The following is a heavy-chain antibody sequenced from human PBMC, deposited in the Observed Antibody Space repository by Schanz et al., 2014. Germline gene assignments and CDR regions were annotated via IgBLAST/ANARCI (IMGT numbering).Heavy chain of an antibody. V-gene: IGHV3-23*01. CDR3: ARPALWFGDNCFDP. J-gene: IGHJ5*02. D-gene: IGHD3-10*01. Sequence: EVKLLESGGTLVRPGGSLRLSCAASGFTFSTYAMAWVRQAPGKGLEWVSSINTGGDSTYYADSVKGRFTISRDNSRDTVYLQMNSLRADDTAMYYCARPALWFGDNCFDPWGQGTLVTVSS. CDR2: INTGGDST. CDR1: GFTFSTYA.